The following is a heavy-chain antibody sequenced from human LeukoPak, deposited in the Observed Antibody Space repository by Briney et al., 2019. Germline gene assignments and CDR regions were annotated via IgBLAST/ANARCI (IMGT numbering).Heavy chain of an antibody. V-gene: IGHV3-48*01. CDR1: GFTFSSYS. D-gene: IGHD2-2*01. J-gene: IGHJ4*02. CDR3: ARKYCSSTSCYFDY. CDR2: ISSSRSTI. Sequence: PGGSLRLSCAASGFTFSSYSMNWVRQAPGKGLEWVSYISSSRSTIYYADSVKGRFTISRDNAKNSLYLQMNSLRAEDTAVYYCARKYCSSTSCYFDYWGQGTLVTVSS.